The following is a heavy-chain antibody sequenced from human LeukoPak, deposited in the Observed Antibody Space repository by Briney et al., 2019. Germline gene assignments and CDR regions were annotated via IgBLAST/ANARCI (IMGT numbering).Heavy chain of an antibody. Sequence: SETLSLTCTVSGGSISSYYWSWIRQPPGKGLEWIGYIYYSGSTNYNPSLKSRVTISVDTSKNQFSLKLSSVTAADTAVYYCAGIGGQPSVWYYFDYWGQGTLVTVSS. V-gene: IGHV4-59*08. D-gene: IGHD2-21*01. J-gene: IGHJ4*02. CDR1: GGSISSYY. CDR2: IYYSGST. CDR3: AGIGGQPSVWYYFDY.